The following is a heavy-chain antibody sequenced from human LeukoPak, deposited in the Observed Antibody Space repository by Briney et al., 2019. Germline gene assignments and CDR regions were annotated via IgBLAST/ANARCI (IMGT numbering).Heavy chain of an antibody. CDR3: ARVWLRHYMDV. J-gene: IGHJ6*03. D-gene: IGHD5-12*01. CDR2: ISYDGSHK. CDR1: GFTFSSYG. Sequence: PGGSLRLSCAASGFTFSSYGMHWVRQAPGKGLEWVAVISYDGSHKYYTDSVKGRFTISRDDSKNSLYLQMNSLKTEDTAVYYCARVWLRHYMDVWGKGTTVTVSS. V-gene: IGHV3-30*03.